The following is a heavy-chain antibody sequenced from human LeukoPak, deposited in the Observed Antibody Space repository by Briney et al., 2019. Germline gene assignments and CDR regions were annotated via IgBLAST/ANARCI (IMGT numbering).Heavy chain of an antibody. Sequence: PSETLSLTCTVSGGSISSSSYYWGWIRQPPGKGLEWIGSIYYSGSTNYNPSLKSRVTMSVDTSKNQFSLKLSSVTAADTAVYYCATDFWSGYWYYFDYWGQGTLVTVSS. CDR3: ATDFWSGYWYYFDY. CDR1: GGSISSSSYY. CDR2: IYYSGST. V-gene: IGHV4-39*07. D-gene: IGHD3-3*01. J-gene: IGHJ4*02.